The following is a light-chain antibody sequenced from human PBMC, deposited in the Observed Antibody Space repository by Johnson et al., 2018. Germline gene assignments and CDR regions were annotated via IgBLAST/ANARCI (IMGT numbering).Light chain of an antibody. Sequence: QSVLTQPPSVSAAPEQTVTISCSGSSSNIGNNYVSWYQQLPGTAPKLLIYENNKRTSGIPDRFSGSKSGTSATLGITGLQTGDEADYYCGTWDSSLSAGNVFGTGTKVTVL. CDR2: ENN. J-gene: IGLJ1*01. CDR1: SSNIGNNY. CDR3: GTWDSSLSAGNV. V-gene: IGLV1-51*02.